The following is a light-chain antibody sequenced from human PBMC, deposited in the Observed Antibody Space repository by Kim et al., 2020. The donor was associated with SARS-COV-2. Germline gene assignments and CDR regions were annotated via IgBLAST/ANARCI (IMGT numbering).Light chain of an antibody. CDR1: QSVSSN. CDR3: QQYNNWPQT. J-gene: IGKJ1*01. V-gene: IGKV3-15*01. Sequence: EVVMTQSPATLSVSPGERATLSCRASQSVSSNLAWYQQKPGQAPRLLIYCASTRATGISARFSGSGSGTEFTLTISSLQSEDFAVYSCQQYNNWPQTFGQGTKVEIK. CDR2: CAS.